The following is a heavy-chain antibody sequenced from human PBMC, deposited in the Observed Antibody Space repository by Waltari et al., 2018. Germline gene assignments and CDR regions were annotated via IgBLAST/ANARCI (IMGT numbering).Heavy chain of an antibody. D-gene: IGHD3-22*01. CDR1: GYTLTELS. CDR2: FDPEDGET. J-gene: IGHJ1*01. CDR3: ATVFFGTMMDGEEYFQH. V-gene: IGHV1-24*01. Sequence: QVQLVQSGAEVKKPGASVKVSCKVSGYTLTELSMHWVRQAPGKGLEWMGGFDPEDGETIYAQKCQGRVTMTEDTSTDTAYMELSSLRSEDTAVYYCATVFFGTMMDGEEYFQHWGQGTLVTVSS.